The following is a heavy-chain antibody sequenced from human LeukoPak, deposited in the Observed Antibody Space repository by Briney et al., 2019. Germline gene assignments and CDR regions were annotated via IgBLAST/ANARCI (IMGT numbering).Heavy chain of an antibody. CDR1: GGSIATYN. CDR2: IYSSGAT. V-gene: IGHV4-4*09. J-gene: IGHJ4*02. Sequence: SETLSLTCTVSGGSIATYNWIWIRQTPGQALEWIGHIYSSGATKYNPSLKSRATILLDTSKNQLSLKLSSVSAADTAVYYCARRTPGPQLDEYVAYFFDHWGQGTQVTVSS. D-gene: IGHD2-2*01. CDR3: ARRTPGPQLDEYVAYFFDH.